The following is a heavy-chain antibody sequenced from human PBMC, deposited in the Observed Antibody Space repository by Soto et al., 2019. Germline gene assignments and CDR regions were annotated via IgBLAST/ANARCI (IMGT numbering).Heavy chain of an antibody. CDR2: IDNSGGRT. V-gene: IGHV3-23*01. Sequence: EVQLLESGGGLVQPGGSLRLSCAASGFIFSSYAMSWVRQAPGKGLEWVSAIDNSGGRTHYAGSVRGRFTISRDNSKNTLFLQMSNLRAEDTAVYYCAKDFHVSSYSVGYFESWGQGTLVTVSS. J-gene: IGHJ4*02. CDR1: GFIFSSYA. CDR3: AKDFHVSSYSVGYFES. D-gene: IGHD2-21*01.